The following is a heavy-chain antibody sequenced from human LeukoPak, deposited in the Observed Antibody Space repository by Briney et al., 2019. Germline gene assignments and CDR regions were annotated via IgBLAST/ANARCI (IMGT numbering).Heavy chain of an antibody. V-gene: IGHV4-61*02. CDR2: IYSSGST. D-gene: IGHD2-15*01. CDR3: ARDPYCSGGSCYLNWFDP. Sequence: PSETLSLTCTVSGGSISSSSYYWSWIRQPAGKGLEWIGRIYSSGSTNYNPSLKSRVTMSVDTSNNQFSLKLSSVTAADTAVYYCARDPYCSGGSCYLNWFDPWGQGTLVTVSS. CDR1: GGSISSSSYY. J-gene: IGHJ5*02.